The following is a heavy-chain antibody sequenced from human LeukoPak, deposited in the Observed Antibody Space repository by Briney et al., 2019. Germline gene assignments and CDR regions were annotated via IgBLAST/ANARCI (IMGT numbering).Heavy chain of an antibody. CDR2: INHSGST. CDR3: ARANWGVAAPPSRFDP. CDR1: GGSFSGYY. V-gene: IGHV4-34*01. J-gene: IGHJ5*02. Sequence: ASETLSLTCAVYGGSFSGYYWSWIRQPPGKGLEWIGEINHSGSTNYNPSLKSRVTISVDTSKNQFSLKLSSVTAADTAVYYCARANWGVAAPPSRFDPWGQGTLVTVSS. D-gene: IGHD6-13*01.